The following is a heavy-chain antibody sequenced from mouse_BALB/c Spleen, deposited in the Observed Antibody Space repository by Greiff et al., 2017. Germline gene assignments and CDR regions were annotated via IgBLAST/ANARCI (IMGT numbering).Heavy chain of an antibody. Sequence: EVKLMESGGGLVQPGGSRKLSCAASGFTFSSFGMHWVRQAPEKGLEWVAYISSGSSTLYYAATVKGRFTISRDKPKNTLFLKMTSLSAEDTAMYYCARSNYCCSLLDYWGQGTTLTVSS. D-gene: IGHD1-1*01. CDR1: GFTFSSFG. CDR2: ISSGSSTL. J-gene: IGHJ2*01. V-gene: IGHV5-17*02. CDR3: ARSNYCCSLLDY.